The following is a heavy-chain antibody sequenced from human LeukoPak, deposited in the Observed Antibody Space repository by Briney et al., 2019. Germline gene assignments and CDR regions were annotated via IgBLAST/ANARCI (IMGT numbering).Heavy chain of an antibody. CDR2: IYYSGST. CDR1: GGSISSYY. J-gene: IGHJ5*02. CDR3: ARAYSGSYFNWFDP. Sequence: SETLSLTCTVSGGSISSYYWSWIRQPPGKGLEWIGYIYYSGSTNYNPSLKSRVTISVDTSKNQFSLKLSSVTAADTAVYYCARAYSGSYFNWFDPWGQGTLVTVSS. D-gene: IGHD1-26*01. V-gene: IGHV4-59*12.